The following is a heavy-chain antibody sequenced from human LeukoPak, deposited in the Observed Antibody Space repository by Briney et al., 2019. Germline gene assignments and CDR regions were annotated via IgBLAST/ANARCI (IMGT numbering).Heavy chain of an antibody. CDR2: ISAYNGNT. J-gene: IGHJ5*02. V-gene: IGHV1-18*01. D-gene: IGHD4-17*01. Sequence: ASVKVSCKASGYTFTSYGISWVRQAPGQGLEWMGWISAYNGNTNYAQKLQGRVTMTTDTSTSTAYMELRSLRSDDTAVYYCARDLGGDYQVNGWFDPWGQGTLVTVSS. CDR1: GYTFTSYG. CDR3: ARDLGGDYQVNGWFDP.